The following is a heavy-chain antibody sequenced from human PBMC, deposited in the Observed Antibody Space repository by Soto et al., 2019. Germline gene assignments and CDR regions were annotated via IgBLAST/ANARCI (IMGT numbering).Heavy chain of an antibody. CDR2: ISSSGSTI. CDR1: GFTFRDYY. V-gene: IGHV3-11*01. D-gene: IGHD3-3*01. CDR3: ARDQYYDFWSGYPPYGMDV. J-gene: IGHJ6*02. Sequence: GGSLRLSCAASGFTFRDYYMSWIRQAPGKGLEWVSYISSSGSTIYYADTVKGRFTISRDNAKNSLYLQMNSLRAEDTAVYYCARDQYYDFWSGYPPYGMDVWGQGTTVTVSS.